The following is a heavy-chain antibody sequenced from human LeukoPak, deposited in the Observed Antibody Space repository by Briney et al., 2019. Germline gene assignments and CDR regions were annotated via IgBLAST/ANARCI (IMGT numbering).Heavy chain of an antibody. J-gene: IGHJ4*02. V-gene: IGHV4-38-2*02. CDR2: IYHSGST. CDR1: GYSISSGYY. CDR3: ARGAFPDY. D-gene: IGHD2/OR15-2a*01. Sequence: PSETLSLTCTVSGYSISSGYYWGWIRQPPGKGLEWIGSIYHSGSTYYNPSLKSRVTISVDTSKNQSSLKLSSVTAADTAVYYCARGAFPDYWGQGTLVTVSS.